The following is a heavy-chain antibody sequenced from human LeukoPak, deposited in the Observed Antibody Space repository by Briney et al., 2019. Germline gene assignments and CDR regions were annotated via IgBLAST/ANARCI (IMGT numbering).Heavy chain of an antibody. CDR1: GFTVSSNS. D-gene: IGHD3-10*01. V-gene: IGHV3-53*01. Sequence: GGSLRLSCTVSGFTVSSNSMSWVRQAPGKGLEWVSFIYSGSTHYSDSVKGRFTISRDNGKNSLYLQMNSLRAEDTAVYYCAREVSGPGGPKNSQGGAFDIWGQGTMVTVSS. CDR2: IYSGST. J-gene: IGHJ3*02. CDR3: AREVSGPGGPKNSQGGAFDI.